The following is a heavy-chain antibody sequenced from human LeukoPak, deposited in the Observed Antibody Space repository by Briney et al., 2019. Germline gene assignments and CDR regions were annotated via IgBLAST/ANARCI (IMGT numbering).Heavy chain of an antibody. CDR3: ARDGGYCGTTSCYAFY. CDR2: INTNTGNP. CDR1: GYTFTNYA. J-gene: IGHJ4*01. Sequence: GASVKVSCKASGYTFTNYAMNWVRQAPGQGLEWMGWINTNTGNPTYAQGFTGRFVFSLDTSVSTAYLQISSLKAEDTAVYYCARDGGYCGTTSCYAFYWGHGTLVTVSS. D-gene: IGHD2-2*01. V-gene: IGHV7-4-1*02.